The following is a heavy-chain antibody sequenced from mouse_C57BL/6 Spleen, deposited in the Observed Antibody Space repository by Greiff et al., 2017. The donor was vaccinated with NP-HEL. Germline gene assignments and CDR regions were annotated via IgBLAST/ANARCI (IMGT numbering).Heavy chain of an antibody. V-gene: IGHV1-76*01. CDR2: IYPGSGNT. CDR1: GYTFTDYY. D-gene: IGHD1-1*01. CDR3: ARDYGSSYGYVDV. J-gene: IGHJ1*03. Sequence: VQLQQSGAELVRPGASVKLSCKASGYTFTDYYINWVKQRPGQGLEWIARIYPGSGNTYYNEKFKGKATLTAEKSSSTAYMQLSSLTSEDSAVYFWARDYGSSYGYVDVWGTGTTVTVSS.